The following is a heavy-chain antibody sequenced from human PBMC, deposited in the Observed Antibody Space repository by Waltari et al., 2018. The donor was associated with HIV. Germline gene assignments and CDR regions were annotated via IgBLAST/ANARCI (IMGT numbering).Heavy chain of an antibody. V-gene: IGHV3-23*01. J-gene: IGHJ6*02. CDR1: GFTFSNYG. Sequence: EVQVLESGGALVQPGGSLRLSCAASGFTFSNYGMSWVRQAPGKGREWVSTISGSGGSTYYADSVNGRFTVSRDNSKNTLYLQMNSLRAEDTAVYFCVKEHQYSHSWYSYYGMDVWGQGTTVTVSS. CDR3: VKEHQYSHSWYSYYGMDV. CDR2: ISGSGGST. D-gene: IGHD6-13*01.